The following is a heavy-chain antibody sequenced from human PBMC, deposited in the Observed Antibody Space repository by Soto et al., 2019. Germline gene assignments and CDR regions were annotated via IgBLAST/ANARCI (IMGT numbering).Heavy chain of an antibody. CDR1: GFTFSSYA. D-gene: IGHD3-10*01. CDR3: AKPTWPSGGFDY. J-gene: IGHJ4*02. V-gene: IGHV3-23*01. Sequence: EVQLLESGGGLVQPGGSLRLSCAASGFTFSSYAMTWVRQAPGKGLEWVSSISGLEWVSSFSGSGGSTYYADSVKGRFTLSENNSKDTLFLQMTGLRAEDRAVYYWAKPTWPSGGFDYWGRGPLVTVSS. CDR2: ISGLEWVSSFSGSGGST.